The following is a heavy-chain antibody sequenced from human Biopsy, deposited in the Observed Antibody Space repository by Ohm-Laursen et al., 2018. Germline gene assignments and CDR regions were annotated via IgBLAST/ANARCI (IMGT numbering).Heavy chain of an antibody. V-gene: IGHV1-24*01. CDR3: ARDRWPHVTLLGLVVFDF. CDR1: GYTLTALS. Sequence: ASVKVSCKVSGYTLTALSMHWVRQAPGRGLEWMGGFAPENGKTIYAQKFQGRITMTEDTSTDTAYMELSSLRSDDTAVYYCARDRWPHVTLLGLVVFDFWGQGTLVIVSS. J-gene: IGHJ4*02. D-gene: IGHD3-3*01. CDR2: FAPENGKT.